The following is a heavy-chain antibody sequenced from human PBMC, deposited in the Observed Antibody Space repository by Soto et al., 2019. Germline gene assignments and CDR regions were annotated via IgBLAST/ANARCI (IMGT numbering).Heavy chain of an antibody. CDR1: GGSISSGDYY. CDR3: VGKTSPSSSRYYYYYGMDV. D-gene: IGHD6-13*01. V-gene: IGHV4-30-4*01. J-gene: IGHJ6*04. CDR2: IYYSGST. Sequence: PSETLSLTCTVSGGSISSGDYYWSWIRQPPGKGLEWIGYIYYSGSTYYNPSLKSRVTISVDTSKNQFSLKLSSVTAADTAAHYCVGKTSPSSSRYYYYYGMDVGGKGTTVPVS.